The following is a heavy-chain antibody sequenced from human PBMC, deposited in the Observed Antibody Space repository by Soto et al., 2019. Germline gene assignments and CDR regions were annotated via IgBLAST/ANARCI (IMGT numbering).Heavy chain of an antibody. Sequence: QVQLQESGPGLVEPSETLSLTCTVSGGSFSSSYWTWIRQPPGKGLEWIGYIYYSGNTNSSPSLKSRVTISXXTAQNQFSLRLSSVTAADTAVYYCARLNKAYGTDYWGQGTLVTVSS. CDR1: GGSFSSSY. CDR2: IYYSGNT. D-gene: IGHD4-17*01. J-gene: IGHJ4*02. V-gene: IGHV4-59*08. CDR3: ARLNKAYGTDY.